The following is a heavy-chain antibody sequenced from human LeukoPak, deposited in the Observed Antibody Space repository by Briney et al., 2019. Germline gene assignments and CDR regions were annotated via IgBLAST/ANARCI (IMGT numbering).Heavy chain of an antibody. Sequence: GGSLRLSCAASGFTFSSYWVSWVRQAPGKGLEWVANIKQDGSEKYYVDSVKGRFTISRDNAKNSLYLQMNSLRAEDTAVYYCARDQTVRGGYNWFDPWGQGTLVTVSS. CDR2: IKQDGSEK. CDR3: ARDQTVRGGYNWFDP. D-gene: IGHD3-10*01. V-gene: IGHV3-7*01. CDR1: GFTFSSYW. J-gene: IGHJ5*02.